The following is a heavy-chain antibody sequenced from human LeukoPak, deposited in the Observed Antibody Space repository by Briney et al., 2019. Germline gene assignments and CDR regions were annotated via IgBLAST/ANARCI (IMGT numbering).Heavy chain of an antibody. V-gene: IGHV3-11*01. CDR2: IGRSGNSI. J-gene: IGHJ3*02. Sequence: GGSLGLSCAASGFTFSDYYMSWVRQAPGRGLEWVSHIGRSGNSIYYADSVKGRFTVSRDNAKSSLYLHMNSLRAEDTAVYYCARGDAFDIWGQGTMVTVSS. CDR1: GFTFSDYY. CDR3: ARGDAFDI.